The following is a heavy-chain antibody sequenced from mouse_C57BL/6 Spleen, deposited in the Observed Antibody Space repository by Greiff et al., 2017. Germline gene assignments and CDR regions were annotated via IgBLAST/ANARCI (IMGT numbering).Heavy chain of an antibody. CDR2: IDPSDSYT. J-gene: IGHJ3*01. Sequence: QVQLQQPGAELVMPGASVKLSCKASGYTFTSYWMHWVKQRPGQGLEWIGEIDPSDSYTNYNQKFKGKSTLTVDKSSSTAYMQLSSLTSEDSAVYYCARGYSSPFAYWGQGTLVTVSA. CDR1: GYTFTSYW. V-gene: IGHV1-69*01. D-gene: IGHD2-12*01. CDR3: ARGYSSPFAY.